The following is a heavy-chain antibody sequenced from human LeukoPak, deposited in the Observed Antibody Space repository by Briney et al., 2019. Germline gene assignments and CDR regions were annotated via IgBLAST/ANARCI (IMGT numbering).Heavy chain of an antibody. V-gene: IGHV4-4*07. CDR2: IYSSGST. J-gene: IGHJ4*02. Sequence: SETLSLTCTVSGDSINNYYWSWIRQPAGKGLEWIGRIYSSGSTNYNPSLQSRVTMSVDTSKNQFSLKLSSVTAADTAVYYCARGSSGWYSIDYWGQGTLVTVSS. D-gene: IGHD6-19*01. CDR1: GDSINNYY. CDR3: ARGSSGWYSIDY.